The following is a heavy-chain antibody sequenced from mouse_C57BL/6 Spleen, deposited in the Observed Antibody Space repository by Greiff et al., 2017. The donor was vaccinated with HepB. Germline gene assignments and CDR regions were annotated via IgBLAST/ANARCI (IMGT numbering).Heavy chain of an antibody. CDR2: ISSGSSTI. J-gene: IGHJ3*01. D-gene: IGHD2-4*01. CDR3: ARVYYDYDVAPY. V-gene: IGHV5-17*01. CDR1: GFTFSDYG. Sequence: EVHLVESGEGLVKPGGSLKLSCAASGFTFSDYGMHWVRQAPEKGLEWVAYISSGSSTIYYADTVKGRFTISRDNAKNTLFLQMTSLRSEDTAMYYCARVYYDYDVAPYWGQGTLVTVSA.